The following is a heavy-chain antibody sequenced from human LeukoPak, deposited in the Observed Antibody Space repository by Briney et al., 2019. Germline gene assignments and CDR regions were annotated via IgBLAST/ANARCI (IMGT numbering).Heavy chain of an antibody. CDR2: IWYDGSNK. Sequence: PGRSLRLSCAASGFTFSSYGMHWVRQAPGKGREWVAVIWYDGSNKYYVDSVKGRFTISRDNSKNTLYLQMNSVRAEDTAVYYCARDQNEGYGDYFYYFVFWGQGPLVTVSS. D-gene: IGHD4-17*01. CDR1: GFTFSSYG. V-gene: IGHV3-33*01. J-gene: IGHJ4*02. CDR3: ARDQNEGYGDYFYYFVF.